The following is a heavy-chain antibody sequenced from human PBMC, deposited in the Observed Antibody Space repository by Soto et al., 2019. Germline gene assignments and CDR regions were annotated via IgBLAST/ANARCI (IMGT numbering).Heavy chain of an antibody. J-gene: IGHJ6*02. CDR1: GYTLTELS. Sequence: GASVKVSCKVSGYTLTELSMHWARQAPGKGLEWMGGFDPEDGETIYAQKFQGRVTMTEDTSTDTAYMELSSLRSEDTAVYYCATAYYYGSGSSIKGRRGHYYYGMDVWGQGTTVTVSS. V-gene: IGHV1-24*01. D-gene: IGHD3-10*01. CDR3: ATAYYYGSGSSIKGRRGHYYYGMDV. CDR2: FDPEDGET.